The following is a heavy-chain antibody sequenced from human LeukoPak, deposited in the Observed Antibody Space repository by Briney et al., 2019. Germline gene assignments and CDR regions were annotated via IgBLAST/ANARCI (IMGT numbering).Heavy chain of an antibody. CDR3: ARLYDSSGYYYPFDY. CDR2: IYYSGST. D-gene: IGHD3-22*01. J-gene: IGHJ4*02. Sequence: SETLSLTCTVSGGSISSYYWNWIRQPPGKGLEWIGYIYYSGSTNYNPSLKSRVTISVDTSKNHFSLKLSSVTAADTAVYYCARLYDSSGYYYPFDYWGQGTLVTVSS. CDR1: GGSISSYY. V-gene: IGHV4-59*08.